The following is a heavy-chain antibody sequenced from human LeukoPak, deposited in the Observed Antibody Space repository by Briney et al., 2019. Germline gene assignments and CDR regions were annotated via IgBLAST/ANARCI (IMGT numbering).Heavy chain of an antibody. Sequence: GRSLRLSCAASGFTFSSYAMHWVRQAPGKGLEWVAVISYDGSNKYYADSVKGRFTISRDNSKNTLYLQMNSLRAEDTAVYYCARDGEMAAATPDYWGQGTLVTVSS. J-gene: IGHJ4*02. CDR3: ARDGEMAAATPDY. CDR1: GFTFSSYA. CDR2: ISYDGSNK. D-gene: IGHD5-24*01. V-gene: IGHV3-30*14.